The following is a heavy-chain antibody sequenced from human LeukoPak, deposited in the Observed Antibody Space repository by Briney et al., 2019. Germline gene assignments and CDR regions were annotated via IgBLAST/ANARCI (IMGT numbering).Heavy chain of an antibody. CDR1: GITVSSNY. V-gene: IGHV3-53*01. CDR2: IYRDGST. CDR3: ARDGPPSYYNMDV. J-gene: IGHJ6*02. Sequence: GGSLRLSCVASGITVSSNYMSWVRQAPGKGLEWVSVIYRDGSTYYADSVKGRVTISRDNSKNTLYIQMNSLRVDDTAVYYCARDGPPSYYNMDVWGQGTTVTVSS.